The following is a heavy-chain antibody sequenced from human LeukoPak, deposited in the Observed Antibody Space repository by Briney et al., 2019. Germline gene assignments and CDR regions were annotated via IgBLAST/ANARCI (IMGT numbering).Heavy chain of an antibody. CDR3: AKLRGLYDSIFDY. J-gene: IGHJ4*02. Sequence: PGGSLRLSCVASGFTFSTYGMSWVRQAPGKGLEWVSAISGSGGSTYYADSVKGRFTISRDNSKNTLYLQMNSLRAEDTAVYYCAKLRGLYDSIFDYWGQGTLVTVSS. CDR2: ISGSGGST. CDR1: GFTFSTYG. D-gene: IGHD3-22*01. V-gene: IGHV3-23*01.